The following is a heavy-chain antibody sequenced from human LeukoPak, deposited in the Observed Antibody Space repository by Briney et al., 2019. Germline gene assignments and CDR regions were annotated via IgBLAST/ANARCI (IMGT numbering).Heavy chain of an antibody. D-gene: IGHD5-12*01. CDR2: IYSGGST. CDR1: GFTVSSNY. Sequence: GGSLRLSCAASGFTVSSNYMSWVRQAPGKGLEWVSVIYSGGSTYYADSVKGRFTISRDNSKNSLYLQMNSLRAEDTAVYYCARDYSVMDIVASYFFDYWGRGTLVTVSS. J-gene: IGHJ4*02. V-gene: IGHV3-66*01. CDR3: ARDYSVMDIVASYFFDY.